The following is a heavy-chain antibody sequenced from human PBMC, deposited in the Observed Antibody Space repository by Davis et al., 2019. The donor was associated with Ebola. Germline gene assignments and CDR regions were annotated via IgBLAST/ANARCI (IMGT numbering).Heavy chain of an antibody. CDR1: GGTFSSYT. CDR2: IIPILGIA. V-gene: IGHV1-69*04. Sequence: SVKVSCKASGGTFSSYTISWVRQAPGQGLEWMGRIIPILGIANYAQKFQGRVTITADKSTSTAYMELSSLRSEDTAVYYCAREVVVVVAATPTYYYYGMDVWGKGTTVTVSS. D-gene: IGHD2-15*01. CDR3: AREVVVVVAATPTYYYYGMDV. J-gene: IGHJ6*04.